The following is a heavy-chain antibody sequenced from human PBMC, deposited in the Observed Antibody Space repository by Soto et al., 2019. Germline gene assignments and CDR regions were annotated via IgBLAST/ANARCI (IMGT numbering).Heavy chain of an antibody. CDR3: ARSQGSSTSLEIYYYYYYGMDV. D-gene: IGHD2-2*01. Sequence: VQLVQSGAEVKKPGSSVKVSCKASGGTFSSYAISWERQAPGQGLEWMGGIIPISDTTNYAQKFQGRVTITADESTSTAYMELSSLRSEDTAVYYCARSQGSSTSLEIYYYYYYGMDVWGQGTTVTVSS. CDR1: GGTFSSYA. V-gene: IGHV1-69*01. CDR2: IIPISDTT. J-gene: IGHJ6*02.